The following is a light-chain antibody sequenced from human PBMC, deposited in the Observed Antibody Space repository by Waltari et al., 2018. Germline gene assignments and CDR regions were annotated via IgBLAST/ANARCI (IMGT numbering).Light chain of an antibody. J-gene: IGLJ1*01. Sequence: QSGLTEPASAPGSPGPYINVSCPGTSSEVGHYNIVSWYLQYPGKAPKLMVYEVTKRTSGVSDRFSGSKSGNTASLTISGLQSEDEADYYCCSYAGLGIYVFGTGTKVTVL. CDR2: EVT. CDR3: CSYAGLGIYV. CDR1: SSEVGHYNI. V-gene: IGLV2-23*02.